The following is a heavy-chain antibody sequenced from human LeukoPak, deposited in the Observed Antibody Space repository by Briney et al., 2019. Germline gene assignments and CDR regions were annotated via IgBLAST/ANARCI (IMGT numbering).Heavy chain of an antibody. CDR3: ARNPYGDYPFDY. CDR1: GFTFSSYS. CDR2: ISFDASNK. Sequence: PGGSLRLSSAASGFTFSSYSMHWVRQAPGKGLEWVAMISFDASNKYYAASVKGRFTISRDNSENTLYLQLNSLRADDTAVYYCARNPYGDYPFDYWGQGTLVAVSS. V-gene: IGHV3-30*04. J-gene: IGHJ4*02. D-gene: IGHD4-17*01.